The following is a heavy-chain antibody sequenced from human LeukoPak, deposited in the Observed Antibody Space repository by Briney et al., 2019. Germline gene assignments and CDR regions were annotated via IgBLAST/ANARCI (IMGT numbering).Heavy chain of an antibody. CDR2: IYYSGTT. CDR3: ARGIETSKRRGYDY. J-gene: IGHJ4*02. CDR1: GGSFSGYY. V-gene: IGHV4-59*01. Sequence: SETLSLTCAVYGGSFSGYYWSWIRQPPGKGLEWIGHIYYSGTTNYNPSLKSRVTISVDTSKNQFSLKLSSVTAADTAVYYCARGIETSKRRGYDYWGQGTLVTVSS. D-gene: IGHD1-26*01.